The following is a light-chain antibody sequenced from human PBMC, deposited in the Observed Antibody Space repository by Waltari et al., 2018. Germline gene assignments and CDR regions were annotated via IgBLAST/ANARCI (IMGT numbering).Light chain of an antibody. CDR1: SRKSFY. CDR2: GQN. J-gene: IGLJ3*02. V-gene: IGLV3-19*01. Sequence: SSELTQDPAVSVALGQTVRITFQGDSRKSFYAYWHQQKPGQAPIPLVFGQNNRPSGIPDRFSGSTSGDTASLTITGARAEDDADYYCSCRENTGFHWVFGGGTKLTVL. CDR3: SCRENTGFHWV.